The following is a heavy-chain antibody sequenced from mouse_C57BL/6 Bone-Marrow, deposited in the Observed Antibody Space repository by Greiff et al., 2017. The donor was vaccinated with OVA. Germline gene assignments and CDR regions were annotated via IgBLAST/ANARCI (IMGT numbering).Heavy chain of an antibody. CDR1: GFTFTDYY. CDR3: ARWGTVEDFDV. V-gene: IGHV7-3*01. J-gene: IGHJ1*03. D-gene: IGHD1-1*01. Sequence: EVQGVESGGGLVQPGGSLSLSCAASGFTFTDYYMSWVRQPPGKALEWLGFIRNKANGYTTEYSASVKGRFTISRDNSQSILYLQMNALGAEDSATYYCARWGTVEDFDVWGTGTTVTVSS. CDR2: IRNKANGYTT.